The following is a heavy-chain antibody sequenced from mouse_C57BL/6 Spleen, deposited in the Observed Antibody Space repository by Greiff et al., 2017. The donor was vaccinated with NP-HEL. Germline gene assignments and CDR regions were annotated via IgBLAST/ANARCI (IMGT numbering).Heavy chain of an antibody. CDR3: AREEIDLLWSPYAMDY. Sequence: QVQLQQPGTELVKPGASVKLSCKASGYTFTSYWMHWVKQRPGQGLEWIGNINPSNGGTNYNEKFKSKATLTVDKSSSTAYMQLSSLTSEDSAVYYCAREEIDLLWSPYAMDYWGQGTSVTVSS. CDR1: GYTFTSYW. CDR2: INPSNGGT. J-gene: IGHJ4*01. V-gene: IGHV1-53*01. D-gene: IGHD2-1*01.